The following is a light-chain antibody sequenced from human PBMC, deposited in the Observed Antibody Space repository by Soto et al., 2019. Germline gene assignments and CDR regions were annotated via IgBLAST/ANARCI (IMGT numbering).Light chain of an antibody. CDR1: SSDVGGYNY. CDR3: NSYTSSATRV. J-gene: IGLJ2*01. CDR2: EVS. V-gene: IGLV2-14*01. Sequence: QSVLTQPASVSGSPGQSITISCTGTSSDVGGYNYVSWYQQHPGKAPKLMIYEVSHRPSGVSTRFSGSKSGNTASLTISGLQAEDEADYYCNSYTSSATRVFGGGTKLTVL.